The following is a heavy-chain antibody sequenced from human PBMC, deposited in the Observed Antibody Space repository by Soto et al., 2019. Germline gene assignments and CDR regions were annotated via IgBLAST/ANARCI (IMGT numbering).Heavy chain of an antibody. Sequence: SVKVSCKASGFTFSSSAVQWVRQARGQRLEWIGWIVVGSGNTNYAQKFQERVTITRDMSTSTAYMELTSLRSEDTAVYYCAADNDFWSGHYSFDYWGQGTLVTVSS. CDR2: IVVGSGNT. J-gene: IGHJ4*02. D-gene: IGHD3-3*01. CDR3: AADNDFWSGHYSFDY. V-gene: IGHV1-58*01. CDR1: GFTFSSSA.